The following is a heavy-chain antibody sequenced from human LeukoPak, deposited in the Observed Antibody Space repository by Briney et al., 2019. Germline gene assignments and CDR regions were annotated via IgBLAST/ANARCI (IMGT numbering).Heavy chain of an antibody. CDR2: ISGSGGST. CDR3: AKWGDYDVLTGYYVSDY. CDR1: GFTFSSYA. V-gene: IGHV3-23*01. D-gene: IGHD3-9*01. Sequence: GGSLRLSCAASGFTFSSYAMSWVRQAPGKGLEWVSAISGSGGSTYYADSVKGRFTISRDNSKNTVFLQMNSLRAEDTAVYYCAKWGDYDVLTGYYVSDYWGQGTLVTVSS. J-gene: IGHJ4*02.